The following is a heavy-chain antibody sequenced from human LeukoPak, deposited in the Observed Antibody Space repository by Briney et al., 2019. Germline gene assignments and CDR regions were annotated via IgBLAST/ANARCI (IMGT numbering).Heavy chain of an antibody. CDR1: GGSISYYY. Sequence: SETLSLTCTVSGGSISYYYWSWIRQPPGKGLEWIGYIYYSGSTKYNPSLKSQITISVDTSKNQFSLKLSSVTTADTAMYYCARQGNGDLYYFDYWGQGTLVTVSS. CDR2: IYYSGST. V-gene: IGHV4-59*08. D-gene: IGHD4-17*01. J-gene: IGHJ4*02. CDR3: ARQGNGDLYYFDY.